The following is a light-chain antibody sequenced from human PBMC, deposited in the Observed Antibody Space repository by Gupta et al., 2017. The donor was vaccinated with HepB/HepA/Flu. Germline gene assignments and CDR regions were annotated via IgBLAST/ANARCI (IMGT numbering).Light chain of an antibody. CDR2: KTS. Sequence: DIQMTQSPSTLSAHVGTRVTITCRASQSINNWLAWYQQKPGKAPTLLIYKTSTLKSGVPSRFSGSGSGTKFTLPIFNLQAEDFATYFCQQYSNYPLSFGGGTKVEMK. J-gene: IGKJ4*01. CDR3: QQYSNYPLS. CDR1: QSINNW. V-gene: IGKV1-5*03.